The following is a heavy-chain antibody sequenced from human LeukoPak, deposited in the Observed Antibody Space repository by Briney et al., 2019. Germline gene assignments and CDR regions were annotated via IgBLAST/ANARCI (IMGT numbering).Heavy chain of an antibody. Sequence: SEALSLTCTVSRGSISSSSYYWGWIRQPPGKRLEWIGSFYYIGGTYYNPSLEGRVPISADSSKNQFSLKLTSVTAADTALYYCARILTTFDSWGQGTLVTVSS. CDR2: FYYIGGT. CDR3: ARILTTFDS. CDR1: RGSISSSSYY. J-gene: IGHJ4*02. V-gene: IGHV4-39*01. D-gene: IGHD4-11*01.